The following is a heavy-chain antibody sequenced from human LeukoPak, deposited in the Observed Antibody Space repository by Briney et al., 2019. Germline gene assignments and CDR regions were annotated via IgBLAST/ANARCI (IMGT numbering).Heavy chain of an antibody. CDR1: GFTFSNYA. V-gene: IGHV3-23*01. CDR2: VTGSGGDT. D-gene: IGHD2-15*01. CDR3: ARGTLEHCSGASCYPLDS. Sequence: GGSLRLSWQPSGFTFSNYAMSWVSQTPGKGLECVSVVTGSGGDTYYTGSVNGRFTISRDNSKNTLYLQMNSLRAEDTAVYYCARGTLEHCSGASCYPLDSWGQGTLVTVSS. J-gene: IGHJ5*01.